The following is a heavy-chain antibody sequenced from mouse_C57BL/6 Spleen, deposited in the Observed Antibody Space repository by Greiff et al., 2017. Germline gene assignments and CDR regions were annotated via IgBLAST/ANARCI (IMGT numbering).Heavy chain of an antibody. CDR2: LAPENGVT. Sequence: VQLQQPGAELVKPGASVQLSCKASGFNIKDYYMHWVKQRTEQSLEWIGRLAPENGVTNYTPNFQDMATLTADTSSSTAYLQLSSLTSEDSAVSYCAREWGLYDKDYWGQGTTVTVSS. V-gene: IGHV14-2*01. CDR3: AREWGLYDKDY. D-gene: IGHD1-3*01. CDR1: GFNIKDYY. J-gene: IGHJ4*01.